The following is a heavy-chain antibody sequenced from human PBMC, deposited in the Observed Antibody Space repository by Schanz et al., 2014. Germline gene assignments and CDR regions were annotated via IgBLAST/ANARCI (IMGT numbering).Heavy chain of an antibody. D-gene: IGHD3-16*01. CDR3: ARGTPFLCDY. J-gene: IGHJ4*02. CDR2: ISSSRTYI. Sequence: LQLVESGGGLVKPGGSLRLSCAASGFTFSTYNMNWVRQAPGKGLEWVSSISSSRTYIYYADSVKGRFTISRDDPKNSLYLQMSSLRAEDTAVYYCARGTPFLCDYWGQGTLVTVSS. V-gene: IGHV3-21*01. CDR1: GFTFSTYN.